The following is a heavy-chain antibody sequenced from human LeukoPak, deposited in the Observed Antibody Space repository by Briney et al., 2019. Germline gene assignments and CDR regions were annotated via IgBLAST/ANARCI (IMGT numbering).Heavy chain of an antibody. Sequence: SVKVSCKASGGNFNNFAVTWVRQAPGQGLVWVGRIIPLSGTANFAQEFQGRVSITADKSTSTAYMELRSLRSEDTAVYYCARDSGHAVLVPRGFDIWGQGTMATVSS. D-gene: IGHD2-8*02. J-gene: IGHJ3*02. CDR1: GGNFNNFA. CDR3: ARDSGHAVLVPRGFDI. V-gene: IGHV1-69*06. CDR2: IIPLSGTA.